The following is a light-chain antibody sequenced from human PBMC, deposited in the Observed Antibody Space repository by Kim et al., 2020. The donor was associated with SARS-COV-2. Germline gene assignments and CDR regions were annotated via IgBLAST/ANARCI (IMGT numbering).Light chain of an antibody. V-gene: IGKV1-39*01. Sequence: ASVGEGVTITFRASQNIDGYLNLYRQSPGSAPELLIFGASTLHSGVPSRFSASGSGTEFTLTITSLQPEDFATYFCQQSYTTPWTFGQGTKVDIK. CDR3: QQSYTTPWT. CDR2: GAS. CDR1: QNIDGY. J-gene: IGKJ1*01.